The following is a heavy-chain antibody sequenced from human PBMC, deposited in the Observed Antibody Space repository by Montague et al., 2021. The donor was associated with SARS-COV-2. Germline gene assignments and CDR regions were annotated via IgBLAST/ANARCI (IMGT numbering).Heavy chain of an antibody. V-gene: IGHV3-21*01. CDR1: GFTFSSYT. Sequence: SLRLSCAASGFTFSSYTMNWVRQAPGKGLEWVSSISSSSSYISYSYLXKGRFTISRDNAKNSLYLQMNSLRAEDTAVYYCARVGIYYYYGMDVWGQGTTVTVSS. CDR3: ARVGIYYYYGMDV. CDR2: ISSSSSYI. D-gene: IGHD1-26*01. J-gene: IGHJ6*02.